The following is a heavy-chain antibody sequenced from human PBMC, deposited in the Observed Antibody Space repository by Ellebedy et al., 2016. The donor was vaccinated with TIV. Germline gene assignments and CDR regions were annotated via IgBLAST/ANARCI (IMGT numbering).Heavy chain of an antibody. CDR1: GGSISSSSYY. D-gene: IGHD5-12*01. J-gene: IGHJ6*02. CDR3: ARGGGYEGGDYYYYFGMDV. V-gene: IGHV4-39*01. CDR2: IYYSGST. Sequence: MPGGSLRLSCTVSGGSISSSSYYWGWIRQPPGKGLEWIGSIYYSGSTYYNPSLKSRVTISVDTSKNQFSLNLSSVTAADTAMYYCARGGGYEGGDYYYYFGMDVWGQGTTVTVSS.